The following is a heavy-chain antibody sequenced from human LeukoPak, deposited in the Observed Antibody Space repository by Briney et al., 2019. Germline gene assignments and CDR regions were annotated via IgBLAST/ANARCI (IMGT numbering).Heavy chain of an antibody. CDR3: ARHDYHSNSDAFDV. D-gene: IGHD4-23*01. CDR1: GFTFGRCE. J-gene: IGHJ3*01. CDR2: ISSIVIII. V-gene: IGHV3-48*03. Sequence: GRSLRLSHAAAGFTFGRCELSWARQAPTKGLEWDSYISSIVIIIYYADSVKGRFTNSRYSAKNSLYLQMNSLRAEDTAVYYCARHDYHSNSDAFDVWGQGTMVTVSS.